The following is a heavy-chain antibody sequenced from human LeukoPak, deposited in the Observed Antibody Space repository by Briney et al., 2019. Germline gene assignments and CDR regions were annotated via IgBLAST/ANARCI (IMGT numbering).Heavy chain of an antibody. D-gene: IGHD3-16*01. CDR3: ARDHEGGWFDP. CDR2: IIPMLSIA. CDR1: GYTFTNYA. V-gene: IGHV1-69*04. J-gene: IGHJ5*02. Sequence: GASVKVSCKASGYTFTNYAISWVRQDPGQGLEFMGRIIPMLSIANYAQKFQGRVTITADKSTSTAYMELSSLRSEDTAVYYCARDHEGGWFDPWGQGTLVTVSS.